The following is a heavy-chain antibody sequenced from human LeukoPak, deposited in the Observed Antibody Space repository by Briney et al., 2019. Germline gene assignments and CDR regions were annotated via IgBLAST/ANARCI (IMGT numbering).Heavy chain of an antibody. V-gene: IGHV3-23*01. Sequence: GGSLRLSCAASGFTFSSYAMSWVRQAPGKGLEWVSGVSGSGDSTYYADSVKGRFTISRDNSKNTLYLQMNSLRAEDTAVYYCEKIGRSSSWSKVGWFDPWGQGTLVTVSS. J-gene: IGHJ5*02. D-gene: IGHD6-13*01. CDR1: GFTFSSYA. CDR3: EKIGRSSSWSKVGWFDP. CDR2: VSGSGDST.